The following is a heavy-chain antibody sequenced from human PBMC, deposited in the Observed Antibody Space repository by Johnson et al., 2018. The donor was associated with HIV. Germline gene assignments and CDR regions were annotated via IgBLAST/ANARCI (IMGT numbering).Heavy chain of an antibody. Sequence: VQLVESGGGVVQPGRSLRLSCAASGFTFSSYGMHWVRQAPGKGLEWVAVISNDGSNKYYADSVKGRFTISRDNSKNTLFLQMNSLRAEDTALYYCAKNLGESEKEEWPSDYYDFSIAYPVQDPRAVAGAFDIWGLGTMVTVSS. CDR3: AKNLGESEKEEWPSDYYDFSIAYPVQDPRAVAGAFDI. D-gene: IGHD3/OR15-3a*01. CDR1: GFTFSSYG. CDR2: ISNDGSNK. V-gene: IGHV3-30*18. J-gene: IGHJ3*02.